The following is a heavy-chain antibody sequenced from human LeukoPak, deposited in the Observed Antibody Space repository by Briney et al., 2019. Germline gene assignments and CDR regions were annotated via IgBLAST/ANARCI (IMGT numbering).Heavy chain of an antibody. J-gene: IGHJ4*02. CDR3: APLPSGHDDDGDYRLAYYFDY. Sequence: ASVKVSCKASGGTFSSYAISWVRQAPGQGLEWMGGIIPIFGTANYAQKFQGRVTITADESTSTAYMELSSMRSEDTAVYYCAPLPSGHDDDGDYRLAYYFDYWGQGTLVTVSS. CDR2: IIPIFGTA. V-gene: IGHV1-69*13. CDR1: GGTFSSYA. D-gene: IGHD4-17*01.